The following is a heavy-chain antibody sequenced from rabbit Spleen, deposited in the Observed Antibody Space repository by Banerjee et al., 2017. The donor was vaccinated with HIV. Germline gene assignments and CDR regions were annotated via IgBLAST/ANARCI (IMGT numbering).Heavy chain of an antibody. Sequence: QSLEESGGDLVKPGASLTLTCTASGFSFSPVNWIYWVRQAPGKGLEWIGTVYAGSTGTTDYARWSKGRFTISKTSSPTVTLQMTSLTAADTATSFCARDLTGVIGWNFGWWGQGTLVTVS. CDR3: ARDLTGVIGWNFGW. CDR2: VYAGSTGTT. CDR1: GFSFSPVNW. D-gene: IGHD1-1*01. J-gene: IGHJ4*01. V-gene: IGHV1S40*01.